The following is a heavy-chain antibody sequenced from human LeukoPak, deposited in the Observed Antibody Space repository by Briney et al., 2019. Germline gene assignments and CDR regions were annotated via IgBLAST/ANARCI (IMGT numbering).Heavy chain of an antibody. CDR3: ARRITIFGVVIS. J-gene: IGHJ5*02. CDR2: INHSGST. D-gene: IGHD3-3*01. V-gene: IGHV4-34*01. CDR1: GGSFSGYY. Sequence: SETLSITCAVYGGSFSGYYWSWIRQPPGKGLEWIGEINHSGSTNYNPSLKSRVTISVDTSKNRFSLKLSSVTAADTAVYYCARRITIFGVVISWGQGTLVTVSS.